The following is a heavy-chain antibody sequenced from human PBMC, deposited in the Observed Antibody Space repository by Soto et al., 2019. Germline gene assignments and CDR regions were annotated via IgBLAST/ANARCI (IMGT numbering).Heavy chain of an antibody. J-gene: IGHJ4*02. CDR2: IYYSGST. D-gene: IGHD1-7*01. V-gene: IGHV4-30-4*01. Sequence: SETLSLTCTVSGGSISSGDYYWSWIRQPPGKGLEWIGYIYYSGSTYYNPSLKSRVTISVDTSKNQFSLKLRSVTAAETAVYYCASRDPGTSVDYWGQGTLVTVSS. CDR1: GGSISSGDYY. CDR3: ASRDPGTSVDY.